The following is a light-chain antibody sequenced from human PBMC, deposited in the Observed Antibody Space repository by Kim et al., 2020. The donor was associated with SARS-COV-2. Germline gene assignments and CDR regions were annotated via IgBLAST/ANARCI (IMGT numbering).Light chain of an antibody. CDR2: DVS. Sequence: GHSVSISCTGTSSDVGGYNYVSWYHQHPGKAPKLMFYDVSKRPSGVPDRFSGSKSGNTASLTISGLQAEDEADYYCCSYAGSYTWVFGGGTQLTVL. V-gene: IGLV2-11*03. CDR1: SSDVGGYNY. J-gene: IGLJ3*02. CDR3: CSYAGSYTWV.